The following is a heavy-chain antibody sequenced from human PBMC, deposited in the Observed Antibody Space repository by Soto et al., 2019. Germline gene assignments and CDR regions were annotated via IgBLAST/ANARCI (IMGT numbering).Heavy chain of an antibody. Sequence: GGSLRLSCAASGFTFSYYSMTWVRQSPGRGLEWVSSISSTTNYIYYGDSMKGRFTISRDNAKNSLYLEMNSLRAEDTAVYYCARESEDLTSNFDYWGQGTLVTVSS. V-gene: IGHV3-21*06. J-gene: IGHJ4*02. CDR2: ISSTTNYI. CDR3: ARESEDLTSNFDY. CDR1: GFTFSYYS.